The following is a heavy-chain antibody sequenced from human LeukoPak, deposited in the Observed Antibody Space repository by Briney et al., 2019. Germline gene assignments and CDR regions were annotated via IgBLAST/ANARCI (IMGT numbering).Heavy chain of an antibody. D-gene: IGHD3-22*01. CDR2: ISSSSSYI. CDR3: ARDASDSSGYYYDY. J-gene: IGHJ4*02. V-gene: IGHV3-21*01. CDR1: GFTFSTYS. Sequence: GGSLRLSCAASGFTFSTYSMNWVRQAPGKGLEWVSSISSSSSYIYYADSVKGRFTISRDNAKNSLYLQMNSLRAEDTAVYYGARDASDSSGYYYDYWGQGTLVTVSS.